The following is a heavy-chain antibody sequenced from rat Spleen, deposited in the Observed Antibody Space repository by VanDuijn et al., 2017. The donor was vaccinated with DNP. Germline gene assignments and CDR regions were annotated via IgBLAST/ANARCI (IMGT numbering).Heavy chain of an antibody. V-gene: IGHV2-30*01. CDR1: GFSLTNYH. Sequence: QVQLKESGPGLVQPSQTLSLTCTVSGFSLTNYHVHWVRQPPGKGLEWMGVVWIGGTTHISSIFKSRVSISRDTSKSQVFLEVKSLQSEDKATYYCGRDGQWDYLDYWGQGVMVAVAS. CDR3: GRDGQWDYLDY. D-gene: IGHD1-1*01. J-gene: IGHJ2*01. CDR2: VWIGGTT.